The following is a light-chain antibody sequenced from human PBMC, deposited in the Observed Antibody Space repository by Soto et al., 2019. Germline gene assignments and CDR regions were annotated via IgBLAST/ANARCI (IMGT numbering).Light chain of an antibody. CDR1: QSISSY. Sequence: DIQMTQSPSSLSASVGDIVTITFRASQSISSYLNWYQQKPGKAPKLLIYAASSLQSGVPSRFSGSGSGTDFTLTISSLEPEDFAVYYCQQYGTSPITFGQGTRLEIK. J-gene: IGKJ5*01. V-gene: IGKV1-39*01. CDR2: AAS. CDR3: QQYGTSPIT.